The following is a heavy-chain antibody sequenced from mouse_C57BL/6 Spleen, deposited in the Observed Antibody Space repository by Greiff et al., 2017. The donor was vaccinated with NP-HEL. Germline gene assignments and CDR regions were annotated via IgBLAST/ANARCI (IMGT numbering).Heavy chain of an antibody. CDR1: GYTFTSYW. J-gene: IGHJ4*01. CDR2: INPSNGGT. Sequence: QVQLQQPGTELVKPGASVKLSCKASGYTFTSYWMHWVKQRPGQGLEWIGNINPSNGGTNYNEKFKSKATLTVDKSSSTAYMQRSSLTSEDSAVYYCARELTGNYAMDYWGQGTSVTVSS. CDR3: ARELTGNYAMDY. D-gene: IGHD4-1*01. V-gene: IGHV1-53*01.